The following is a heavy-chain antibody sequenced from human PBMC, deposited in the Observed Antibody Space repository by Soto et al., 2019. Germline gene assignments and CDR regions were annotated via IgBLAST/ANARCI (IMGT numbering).Heavy chain of an antibody. CDR2: ISSSSSYI. CDR3: TANFPLISGYDYYYYGMDV. CDR1: GFTFSSYS. J-gene: IGHJ6*02. Sequence: GGSLRLSCAASGFTFSSYSMNWVRQAPGKGLEWVSSISSSSSYIYYADSVKGRFTISRDNAKNSLYLQMNSLRAEDTAVYYCTANFPLISGYDYYYYGMDVWGQGTTVTVSS. V-gene: IGHV3-21*01. D-gene: IGHD5-12*01.